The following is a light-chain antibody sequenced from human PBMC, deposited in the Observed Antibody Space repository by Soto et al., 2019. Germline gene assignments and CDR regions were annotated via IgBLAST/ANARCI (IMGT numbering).Light chain of an antibody. CDR1: QSVGGN. Sequence: EIVLTPSPATLSVSPGERATLSCRASQSVGGNLAWYQQKPGQAPRLLIYAASTRATGIPARFSGSGSGTEFTLTISSLQSEDFAVYYCQQYNNWPPWTFGQGTKVDIK. CDR2: AAS. CDR3: QQYNNWPPWT. J-gene: IGKJ1*01. V-gene: IGKV3-15*01.